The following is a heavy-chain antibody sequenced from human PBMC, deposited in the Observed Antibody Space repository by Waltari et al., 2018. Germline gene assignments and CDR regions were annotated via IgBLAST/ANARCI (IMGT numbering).Heavy chain of an antibody. CDR3: ARHPAMTIMLWYFDL. D-gene: IGHD2-8*01. V-gene: IGHV4-39*01. CDR2: IYYSGST. J-gene: IGHJ2*01. CDR1: GCSISSSSYY. Sequence: QLQLQESGPGLVKPSETLSLTCTVSGCSISSSSYYRGWIRPPPGKGLEWIGSIYYSGSTYYNPSLKSRVTISVDTSKNQFSLKLSSVTAADTAVYYCARHPAMTIMLWYFDLWGRGTLVTVSS.